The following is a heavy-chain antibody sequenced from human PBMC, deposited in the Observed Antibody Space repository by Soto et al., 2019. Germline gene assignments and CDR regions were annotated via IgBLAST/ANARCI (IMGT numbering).Heavy chain of an antibody. D-gene: IGHD6-13*01. J-gene: IGHJ4*02. CDR1: GFTFSSYA. Sequence: QVQLVESGGGVVQPGRSLRLSCAASGFTFSSYAMHWVRQAPGKGLEWVAVISYDGSNKYYADSVKGRFTISRDNSKNTLYLQMNSLGAEDTAVYYCARERIYSSSWYDYWGQGTLVTVSS. CDR3: ARERIYSSSWYDY. CDR2: ISYDGSNK. V-gene: IGHV3-30-3*01.